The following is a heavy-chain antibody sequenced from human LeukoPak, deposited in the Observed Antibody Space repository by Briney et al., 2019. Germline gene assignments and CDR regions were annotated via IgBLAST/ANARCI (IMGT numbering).Heavy chain of an antibody. CDR2: IFYNGNT. Sequence: SETLSLTCTVSGASFSSYYWSWLRQPPGKGLEWIAYIFYNGNTKYNPSLKSRVTISVDTSKTQFSLKVSSVSAADTGVYYCARAPRDRGYCGATSCFEYMDVWGRGTTVTISS. D-gene: IGHD2-2*01. V-gene: IGHV4-59*01. J-gene: IGHJ6*03. CDR1: GASFSSYY. CDR3: ARAPRDRGYCGATSCFEYMDV.